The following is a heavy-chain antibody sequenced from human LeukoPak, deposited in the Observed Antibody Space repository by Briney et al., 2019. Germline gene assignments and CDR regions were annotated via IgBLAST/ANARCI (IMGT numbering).Heavy chain of an antibody. D-gene: IGHD2-2*01. V-gene: IGHV1-69*13. CDR2: IIPIFGTA. J-gene: IGHJ5*02. CDR1: GGTFSSYA. CDR3: ARDGRGPAVVPAARPNWFDP. Sequence: SVKVSCKASGGTFSSYAISWVRQAPGQGLEWMGGIIPIFGTANYAQKFQGRVTITADESTSTAYMELSSLRSEDTAVYYCARDGRGPAVVPAARPNWFDPWGQGTLVTVSS.